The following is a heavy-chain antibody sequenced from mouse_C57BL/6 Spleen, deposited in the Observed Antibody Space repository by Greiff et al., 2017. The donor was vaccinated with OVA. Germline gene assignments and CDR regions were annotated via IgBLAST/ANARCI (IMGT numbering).Heavy chain of an antibody. V-gene: IGHV1-80*01. CDR2: IYPGDGDT. CDR1: GYAFSSYW. CDR3: ARWNTTVVASFDY. Sequence: VKLMESGAELVKPGASVKISCKASGYAFSSYWMNWVKQRPGKGLEWIGQIYPGDGDTNYNGKFKGKATLTADKSSSTAYMQLSSLTSEDSAVYFCARWNTTVVASFDYWGQGTTLTVSS. J-gene: IGHJ2*01. D-gene: IGHD1-1*01.